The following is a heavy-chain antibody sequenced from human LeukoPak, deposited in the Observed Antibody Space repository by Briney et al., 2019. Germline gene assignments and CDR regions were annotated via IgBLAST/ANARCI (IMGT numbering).Heavy chain of an antibody. J-gene: IGHJ4*02. D-gene: IGHD6-19*01. CDR1: GYAFTSHS. Sequence: GDSVKVSCKASGYAFTSHSISWVRQAPGQGLEWMGWISAYNGDTKYAQKTQGRVTLTTDASTTTAYMELRSLGSDDTAMYYCARDPSNTSGWYAHLDSWDQGTLVTVSS. CDR3: ARDPSNTSGWYAHLDS. CDR2: ISAYNGDT. V-gene: IGHV1-18*01.